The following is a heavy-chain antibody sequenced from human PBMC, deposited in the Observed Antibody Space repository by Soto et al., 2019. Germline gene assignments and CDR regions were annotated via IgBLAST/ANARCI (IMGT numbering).Heavy chain of an antibody. CDR1: GFTFSSYG. CDR2: ISYDGSNK. CDR3: AKDRRYSSGWFPDY. J-gene: IGHJ4*02. Sequence: PGGSLRLSCAASGFTFSSYGMHWVRQAPGKGLEWVAVISYDGSNKYYADSVKGRFTISRDNSKNTPYLQMNSLRAEDTAVYYCAKDRRYSSGWFPDYWGQGTLVTVSS. V-gene: IGHV3-30*18. D-gene: IGHD6-19*01.